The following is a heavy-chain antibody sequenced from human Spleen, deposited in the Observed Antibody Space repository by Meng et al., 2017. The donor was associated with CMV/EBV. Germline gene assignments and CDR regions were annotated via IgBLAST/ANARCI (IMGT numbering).Heavy chain of an antibody. Sequence: GGSLRLSCAASGFTVSSNYMSWVRQAPGKGLEWFSVLYSDGFTYYTDSVKGRFTISRDNSRNTLYLQMNSLRAEDTAVYYCARDSRRGLRHIEDYWGQGTLVTVSS. CDR2: LYSDGFT. CDR3: ARDSRRGLRHIEDY. D-gene: IGHD5-12*01. CDR1: GFTVSSNY. V-gene: IGHV3-53*01. J-gene: IGHJ4*02.